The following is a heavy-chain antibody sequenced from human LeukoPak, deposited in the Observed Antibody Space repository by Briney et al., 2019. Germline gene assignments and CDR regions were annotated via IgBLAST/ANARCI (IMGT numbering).Heavy chain of an antibody. J-gene: IGHJ3*02. D-gene: IGHD2-8*01. Sequence: SQTLSLTCAISGDSVSSNSVAWNWTRQSPSRGPEGLGRTYYRSKWYIDYADSVKSRITISPDTSKNQFSLQLNSMTPEDTAIYYCARGRVSAFDIWGQGTMVTVSS. CDR1: GDSVSSNSVA. V-gene: IGHV6-1*01. CDR2: TYYRSKWYI. CDR3: ARGRVSAFDI.